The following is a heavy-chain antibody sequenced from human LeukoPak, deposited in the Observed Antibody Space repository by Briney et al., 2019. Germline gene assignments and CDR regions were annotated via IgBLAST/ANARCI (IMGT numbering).Heavy chain of an antibody. CDR1: GFTFSSYS. Sequence: GGSLRLSCAASGFTFSSYSMNWVRQAPGKGLEWVSSISSSSSYIYYADSVKGRFTFSRDNAKNSLYLQMNSLRAEDTAVYYCARANWGLDAFDIWGQGTMVTVSS. V-gene: IGHV3-21*01. D-gene: IGHD7-27*01. CDR3: ARANWGLDAFDI. J-gene: IGHJ3*02. CDR2: ISSSSSYI.